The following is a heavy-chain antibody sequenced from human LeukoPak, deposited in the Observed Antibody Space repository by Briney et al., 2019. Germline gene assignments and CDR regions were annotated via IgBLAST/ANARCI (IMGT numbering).Heavy chain of an antibody. CDR2: IIPIFGTA. Sequence: SVKVSCKASGGTFSSYAISWVRQAPGQGLEWMGGIIPIFGTADYAQKFQGRVTITADESTSAAYMELSSLRSEDTAVYYCARGGLRVVTLNWFDPWGQGTLVIVSS. D-gene: IGHD4-23*01. CDR3: ARGGLRVVTLNWFDP. J-gene: IGHJ5*02. V-gene: IGHV1-69*13. CDR1: GGTFSSYA.